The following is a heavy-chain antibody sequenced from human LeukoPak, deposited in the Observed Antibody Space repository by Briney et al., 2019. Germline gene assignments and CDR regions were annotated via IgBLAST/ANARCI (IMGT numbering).Heavy chain of an antibody. Sequence: SETLSLPCAVYGESFSGYYWSWIRQPPGKGLEWIGEINHSGSTNYNPSLRSRVTISVDTSKNQFSLKLSSVTAADTAVYYCARFYPRYCSGGSCYEPWGQGTLVTVSS. CDR3: ARFYPRYCSGGSCYEP. CDR2: INHSGST. J-gene: IGHJ5*02. D-gene: IGHD2-15*01. CDR1: GESFSGYY. V-gene: IGHV4-34*01.